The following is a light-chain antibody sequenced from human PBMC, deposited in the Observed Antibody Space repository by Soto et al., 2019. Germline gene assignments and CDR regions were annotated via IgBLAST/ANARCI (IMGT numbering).Light chain of an antibody. CDR3: QQYGSSGT. CDR1: QSVNIY. CDR2: AAS. V-gene: IGKV3-20*01. J-gene: IGKJ1*01. Sequence: EIVLTQSPATLSLSPGERATLSCRASQSVNIYLAWYQQKPGQAPRLLIYAASNRATGIPDRFSGSGSGTDFTLTISRLEPEDFAVYYCQQYGSSGTFGQGTKVDIK.